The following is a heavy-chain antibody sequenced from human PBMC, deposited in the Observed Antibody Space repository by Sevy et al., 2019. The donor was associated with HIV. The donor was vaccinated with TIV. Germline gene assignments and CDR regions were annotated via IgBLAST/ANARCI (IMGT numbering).Heavy chain of an antibody. CDR2: MDPNSGKT. J-gene: IGHJ4*02. CDR3: ARYDY. CDR1: GYTFTTFD. Sequence: ASVKVYCKASGYTFTTFDINWVRQATGQGLEWMGWMDPNSGKTGYAQKFQGRVTMTRDTSISTAYMELSSLRSEDTAVYYCARYDYWGQGTLVTVSS. V-gene: IGHV1-8*01.